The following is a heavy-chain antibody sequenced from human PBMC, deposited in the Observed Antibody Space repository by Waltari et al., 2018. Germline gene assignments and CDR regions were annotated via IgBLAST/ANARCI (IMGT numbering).Heavy chain of an antibody. V-gene: IGHV3-48*04. D-gene: IGHD3-10*01. Sequence: EVQLVESGGGLVQPGGSLRLSCAASGFTFSSYSMNWVRPAPGKGLERVSYISSTSTTIHYGDSVKGRFTISRDNAKNSLYLQMNSLRAEDTAVYYCASNSPSGSYLFDYWGQGTLVTVSS. CDR1: GFTFSSYS. CDR2: ISSTSTTI. J-gene: IGHJ4*02. CDR3: ASNSPSGSYLFDY.